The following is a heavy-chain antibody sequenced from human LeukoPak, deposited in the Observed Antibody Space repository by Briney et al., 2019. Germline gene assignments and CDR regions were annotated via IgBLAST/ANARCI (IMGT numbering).Heavy chain of an antibody. CDR3: VRGGWRIIETGGDS. Sequence: GGSLRLSCAASGFTFSAYAMNWVRQAPGKGLEWVGYISPTGSTMFYAGSVKGRFTISRDNADNSLYLQMKSLRVEDTAMYYCVRGGWRIIETGGDSWGQGTLVTVSS. V-gene: IGHV3-48*04. D-gene: IGHD2-15*01. CDR2: ISPTGSTM. CDR1: GFTFSAYA. J-gene: IGHJ4*02.